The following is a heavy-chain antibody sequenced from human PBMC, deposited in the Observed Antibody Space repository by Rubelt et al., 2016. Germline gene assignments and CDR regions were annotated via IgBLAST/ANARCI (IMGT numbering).Heavy chain of an antibody. J-gene: IGHJ6*02. Sequence: QLQLQESGPGLVKPSETLSLTCTVSGGSISRSTYYWGWIRQPPGKGLEWIGSVYYSGSTYYNPSLKSRVTISVDTSKNQFSLKVNSVTAADTAVYYCTRDYDFWSHYSSYGRDVWGQGTTVTVSS. CDR3: TRDYDFWSHYSSYGRDV. CDR2: VYYSGST. CDR1: GGSISRSTYY. V-gene: IGHV4-39*02. D-gene: IGHD3-3*01.